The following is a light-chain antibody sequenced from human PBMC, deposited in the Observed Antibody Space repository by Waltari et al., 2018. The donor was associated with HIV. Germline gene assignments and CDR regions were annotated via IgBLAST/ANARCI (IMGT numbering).Light chain of an antibody. Sequence: DIAMIQSPDSLAVSPGEPASISCRSSQSLLHNNGHNYLDWYIQRPGQATELLIYLASRRASGVHDRIAGSGSGTDFILKISRVEPEDVGVYYCMHGQQTPVFGQGTQVEV. V-gene: IGKV2-28*01. J-gene: IGKJ1*01. CDR1: QSLLHNNGHNY. CDR2: LAS. CDR3: MHGQQTPV.